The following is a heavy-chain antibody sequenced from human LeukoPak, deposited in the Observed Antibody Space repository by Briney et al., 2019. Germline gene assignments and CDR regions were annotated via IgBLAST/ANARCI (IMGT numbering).Heavy chain of an antibody. CDR3: ARVYCGGDCYSRPNAFDI. CDR2: IYHSGST. V-gene: IGHV4-4*02. Sequence: SETLSLTCDVSGGSISSSNWWSWVRQPPGKGLEWIGEIYHSGSTNYNPSLKSRVTISVDKSKSQFSLKLSSVTAADTAVYYCARVYCGGDCYSRPNAFDIWGQGTMVTVSS. J-gene: IGHJ3*02. D-gene: IGHD2-21*02. CDR1: GGSISSSNW.